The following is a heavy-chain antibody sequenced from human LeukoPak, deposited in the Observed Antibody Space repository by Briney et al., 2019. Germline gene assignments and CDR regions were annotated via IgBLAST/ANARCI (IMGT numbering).Heavy chain of an antibody. Sequence: PSETLSHTCNVSGDPISSSSYYWGWIRQPPGKGLEWIGSIYYRGSTYYNPSLKSRVTISVDTSKNQFSLELSSVTAADTAVYYCARAPRYSSGRGGWFDPWDQGTLVTVSS. CDR3: ARAPRYSSGRGGWFDP. J-gene: IGHJ5*02. CDR2: IYYRGST. V-gene: IGHV4-39*07. D-gene: IGHD6-19*01. CDR1: GDPISSSSYY.